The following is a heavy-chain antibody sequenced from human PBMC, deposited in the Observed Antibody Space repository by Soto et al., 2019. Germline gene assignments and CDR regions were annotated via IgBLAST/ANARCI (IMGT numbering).Heavy chain of an antibody. CDR2: IYYSGST. CDR3: ARVYNNWFDP. D-gene: IGHD3-10*01. Sequence: SETLSLTCTVSGGSVSSGSYYWSWIRQPPGKGLEWIGYIYYSGSTNYNPSLKSRVTISVDTSKNQFSLKLSSVTAADTAVYYCARVYNNWFDPWGQGTLVTVSS. V-gene: IGHV4-61*01. J-gene: IGHJ5*02. CDR1: GGSVSSGSYY.